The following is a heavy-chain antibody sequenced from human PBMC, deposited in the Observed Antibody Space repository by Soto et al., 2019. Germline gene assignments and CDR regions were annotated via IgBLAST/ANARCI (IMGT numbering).Heavy chain of an antibody. Sequence: ASVKVSCKASGGTFSSYTISWVRQAPGQGLEWMGRIIPILGIANYAQKFQGRVTITADKSTSTAYMELRSLRSDDTAVYYCARGVGSGSYYNQYNWFDPWGQGTLVTVSS. CDR2: IIPILGIA. V-gene: IGHV1-69*02. CDR3: ARGVGSGSYYNQYNWFDP. J-gene: IGHJ5*02. CDR1: GGTFSSYT. D-gene: IGHD3-10*01.